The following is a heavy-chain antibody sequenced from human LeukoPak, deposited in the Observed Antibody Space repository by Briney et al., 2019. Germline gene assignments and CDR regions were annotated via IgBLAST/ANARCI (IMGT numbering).Heavy chain of an antibody. Sequence: GGSLRLSCAASGFTFVTFAMGWVRQAPGKGLERVSTIIGSGGGTYYADSVKGRFTISRDNSKNTLYLQMNSLRAEDTAVYYCAKHKGAGSRYSYTMDVWGKGATVTVSS. D-gene: IGHD6-13*01. V-gene: IGHV3-23*01. CDR1: GFTFVTFA. CDR3: AKHKGAGSRYSYTMDV. J-gene: IGHJ6*03. CDR2: IIGSGGGT.